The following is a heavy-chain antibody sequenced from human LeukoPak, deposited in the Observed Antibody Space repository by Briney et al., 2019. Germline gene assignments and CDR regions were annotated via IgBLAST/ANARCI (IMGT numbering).Heavy chain of an antibody. V-gene: IGHV3-21*01. J-gene: IGHJ6*03. CDR3: ARVPRTTVTTYYYYYMDV. D-gene: IGHD4-17*01. CDR2: ISSSSSYI. CDR1: GFTFSSYW. Sequence: GGSLRLSCAASGFTFSSYWMNWVRQAPGKGLEWVSSISSSSSYIYYADSVKGRFTISRDNAKNSLYLQMNSLRAEDTAVYYCARVPRTTVTTYYYYYMDVWGKGTTVTVSS.